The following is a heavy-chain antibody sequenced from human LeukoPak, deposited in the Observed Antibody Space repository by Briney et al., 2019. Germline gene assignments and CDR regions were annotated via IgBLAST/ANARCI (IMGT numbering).Heavy chain of an antibody. J-gene: IGHJ4*02. CDR1: GGSFDGYS. CDR2: INLGGST. Sequence: SETLSLTCAISGGSFDGYSWSWIRQSPGKGLEGIGEINLGGSTTYNPSLKSRVTLTIDTSKKEVSLKLTSVTAADTSIYFCATSTKVVRPDSWDSWGQGTLVTVSS. CDR3: ATSTKVVRPDSWDS. V-gene: IGHV4-34*01. D-gene: IGHD4-11*01.